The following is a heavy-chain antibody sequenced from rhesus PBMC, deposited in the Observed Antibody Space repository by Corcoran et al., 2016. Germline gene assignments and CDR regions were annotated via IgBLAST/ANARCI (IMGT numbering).Heavy chain of an antibody. J-gene: IGHJ4*01. CDR3: ARVRGYVFDY. CDR2: IYWNDSK. V-gene: IGHV2-95*01. D-gene: IGHD5-24*01. Sequence: QVTLKESGPALVKPTQTLTLTCPFSGFSISTPGPGVGWIRQPPGKALEWLASIYWNDSKYYSTSLKSRLTISKDTSKNQVVLTMTNMDPVDTATYYCARVRGYVFDYWGQGVLVTVSS. CDR1: GFSISTPGPG.